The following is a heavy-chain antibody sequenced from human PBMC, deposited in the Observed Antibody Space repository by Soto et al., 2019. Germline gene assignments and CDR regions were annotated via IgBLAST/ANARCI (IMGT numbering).Heavy chain of an antibody. D-gene: IGHD6-13*01. J-gene: IGHJ6*02. CDR3: ARACYSSSWYERAFYYYYGMDV. Sequence: SQTLSLTCAISGDSVSSNSAAWNWIRQSPSRGLEWLGRTYYRSKWYNDYAVSVKSRITINPDTSKNQFSLQLNSVTPEDTAVYYCARACYSSSWYERAFYYYYGMDVWGQGTTVTVSS. V-gene: IGHV6-1*01. CDR1: GDSVSSNSAA. CDR2: TYYRSKWYN.